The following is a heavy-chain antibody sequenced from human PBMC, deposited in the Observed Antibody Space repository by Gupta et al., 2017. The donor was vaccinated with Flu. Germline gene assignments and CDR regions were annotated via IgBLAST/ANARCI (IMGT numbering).Heavy chain of an antibody. Sequence: PGKGLEWISEISASGSRTYYADSVKGRFTISRDTSKNTLYLQMNSLRADDTAIYYCAKNRVAGAISYYYGLDVWGQGTTVTVSS. J-gene: IGHJ6*02. CDR2: ISASGSRT. V-gene: IGHV3-23*01. CDR3: AKNRVAGAISYYYGLDV. D-gene: IGHD1-26*01.